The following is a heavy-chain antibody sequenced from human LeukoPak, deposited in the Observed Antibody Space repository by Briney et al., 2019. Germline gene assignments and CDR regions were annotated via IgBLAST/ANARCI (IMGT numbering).Heavy chain of an antibody. CDR1: GGSISNYY. V-gene: IGHV4-4*07. Sequence: PSETLSLTCTVSGGSISNYYWNWIRQPAGKGLEWIGRIYTSGSTNYNSSLKSRVTISIDTSKNQFSLKLSSVTAADTAVYYCARRGDSWGQGTLVTVSS. CDR2: IYTSGST. J-gene: IGHJ4*02. CDR3: ARRGDS.